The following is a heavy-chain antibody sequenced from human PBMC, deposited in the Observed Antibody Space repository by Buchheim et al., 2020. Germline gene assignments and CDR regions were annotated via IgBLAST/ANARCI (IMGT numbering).Heavy chain of an antibody. CDR1: GFTFSSYA. V-gene: IGHV3-23*01. D-gene: IGHD5-12*01. CDR2: ISGSGGST. J-gene: IGHJ6*02. CDR3: AKDQRGGIVATIDYGMDV. Sequence: EVQLLESGGGLVQPGGSLRLSCAASGFTFSSYAMSWVRQAPGKGLEWVSAISGSGGSTYYADSVKGRFTISRDNSKNTLYLQMNSLRAEDTAVYYCAKDQRGGIVATIDYGMDVWGQGTT.